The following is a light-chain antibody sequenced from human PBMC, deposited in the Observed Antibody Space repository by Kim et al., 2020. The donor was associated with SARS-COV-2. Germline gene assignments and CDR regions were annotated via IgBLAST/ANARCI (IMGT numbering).Light chain of an antibody. Sequence: VSPGQTASSTCSGDKLGEKYACWYQQKPGQAPVLVIYQDSKRPSGIPERFSGSNSGNTATLTISGTQAMDEADYYCQAWDSSTAWVFGGGTQLTVL. J-gene: IGLJ3*02. CDR1: KLGEKY. CDR2: QDS. CDR3: QAWDSSTAWV. V-gene: IGLV3-1*01.